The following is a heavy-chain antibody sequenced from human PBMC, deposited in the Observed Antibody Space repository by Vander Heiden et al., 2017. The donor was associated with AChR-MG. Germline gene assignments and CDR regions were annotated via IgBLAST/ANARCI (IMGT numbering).Heavy chain of an antibody. CDR3: ARDLRRDSSGPPFDY. D-gene: IGHD6-19*01. CDR2: IKQDGSEK. Sequence: EVQLVESGGGLVQPGGSLRPSCAASGLTFRGYGMSWVRQAPGKGLEGVANIKQDGSEKYYVDSVKGRFTISRDNAKNSLYLQMNSLRAEDTAVYYCARDLRRDSSGPPFDYWGQGTLVTVSS. J-gene: IGHJ4*02. CDR1: GLTFRGYG. V-gene: IGHV3-7*01.